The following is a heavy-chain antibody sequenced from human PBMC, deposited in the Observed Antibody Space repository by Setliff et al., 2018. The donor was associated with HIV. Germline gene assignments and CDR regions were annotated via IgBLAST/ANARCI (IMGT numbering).Heavy chain of an antibody. CDR2: IYNSGST. J-gene: IGHJ5*02. V-gene: IGHV4-59*12. CDR1: GGTTSSYY. CDR3: ARGVLTIFALTLPNWFDP. D-gene: IGHD3-3*01. Sequence: SETLSLTCTVSGGTTSSYYWSWLRQPPGKGLEWIGYIYNSGSTNYNPSLKSRVTISVDTSKNQFSLKLTSVTAADTAVYYCARGVLTIFALTLPNWFDPWGQGTLVTVSS.